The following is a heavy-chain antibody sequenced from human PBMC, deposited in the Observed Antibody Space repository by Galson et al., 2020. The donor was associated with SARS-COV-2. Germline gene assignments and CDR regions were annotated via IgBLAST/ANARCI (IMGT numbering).Heavy chain of an antibody. Sequence: GGSLRLSCAASGFTFSSYAMSWVRQAPGKGLEWVSSITTSGGNTYYADSVKGRFTISSDNSKNTLYLQMNSLRAEDTAVYYCAKYSFRNYGYYVDYWGQGTLVIVSS. CDR3: AKYSFRNYGYYVDY. D-gene: IGHD3-10*01. V-gene: IGHV3-23*01. J-gene: IGHJ4*02. CDR1: GFTFSSYA. CDR2: ITTSGGNT.